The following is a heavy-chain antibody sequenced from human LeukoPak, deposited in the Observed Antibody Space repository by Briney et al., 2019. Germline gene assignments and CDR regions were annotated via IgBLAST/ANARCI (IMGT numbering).Heavy chain of an antibody. CDR3: ARRPTHGYCSRGSCRVYYMDV. Sequence: SETLSLTCTVSGGSISSSSYYWGWIRQPPGKGLEWIGSIYYSGSTYYNPSLKSRVTISVDTSKNQFSLKLSSVTAADTAVYYCARRPTHGYCSRGSCRVYYMDVWGKGTTVTVSS. V-gene: IGHV4-39*01. J-gene: IGHJ6*03. D-gene: IGHD2-15*01. CDR2: IYYSGST. CDR1: GGSISSSSYY.